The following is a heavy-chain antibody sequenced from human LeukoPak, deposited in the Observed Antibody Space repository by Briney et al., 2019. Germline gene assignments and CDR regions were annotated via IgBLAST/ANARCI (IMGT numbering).Heavy chain of an antibody. Sequence: PGGSLRLSCAASGFTFSSYWMSWVRQAQGQGLEWLANIKEDGSDKYYVDSVRGRFTISRDNAKNSLFLQMSSLRAEDTAVYYCARDFNPAGYSSAWATCAFWGQGTVVTVSS. V-gene: IGHV3-7*05. CDR3: ARDFNPAGYSSAWATCAF. J-gene: IGHJ4*02. D-gene: IGHD6-19*01. CDR1: GFTFSSYW. CDR2: IKEDGSDK.